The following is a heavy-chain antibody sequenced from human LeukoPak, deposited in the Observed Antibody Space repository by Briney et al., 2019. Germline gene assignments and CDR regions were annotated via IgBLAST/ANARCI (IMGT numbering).Heavy chain of an antibody. CDR2: ISAYNGNT. J-gene: IGHJ2*01. D-gene: IGHD4-17*01. Sequence: ASVKVSCKASGYTFTSYGISWVRQGPGQGLEWVGWISAYNGNTNYAQKLQGRVTMTTDTSTSTAYMELRSLRSDDTAVYYCARDPPVSDYGDYSRSLDWHFDLWGRGTLVTVSS. V-gene: IGHV1-18*01. CDR3: ARDPPVSDYGDYSRSLDWHFDL. CDR1: GYTFTSYG.